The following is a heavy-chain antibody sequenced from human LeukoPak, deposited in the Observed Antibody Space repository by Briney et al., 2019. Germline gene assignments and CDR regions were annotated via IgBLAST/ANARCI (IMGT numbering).Heavy chain of an antibody. Sequence: GGSLRLSCATSGFTFSNYWMSWVRQAPGKGLEWVANIKEDGSEKHYVDSVKGRFTISRDNAKNSLYLQMNSLRDEDTAVYYCAINYYDHFDYWGQGTLVTVSS. J-gene: IGHJ4*02. CDR2: IKEDGSEK. D-gene: IGHD3-22*01. V-gene: IGHV3-7*05. CDR1: GFTFSNYW. CDR3: AINYYDHFDY.